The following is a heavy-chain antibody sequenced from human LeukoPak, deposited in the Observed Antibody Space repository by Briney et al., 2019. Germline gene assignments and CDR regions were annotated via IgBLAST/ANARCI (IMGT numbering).Heavy chain of an antibody. CDR3: AITIRGLEYFQH. V-gene: IGHV3-74*01. D-gene: IGHD3-10*01. J-gene: IGHJ1*01. CDR1: GFTFSRYW. Sequence: GGSLRLSCAASGFTFSRYWMHWVRQAPGKGLVWVSRINSDGSSTSYADSVKGRFTISRDNARNTLYLQMNSLTAEDTAVYYCAITIRGLEYFQHWGQGTLVTVSS. CDR2: INSDGSST.